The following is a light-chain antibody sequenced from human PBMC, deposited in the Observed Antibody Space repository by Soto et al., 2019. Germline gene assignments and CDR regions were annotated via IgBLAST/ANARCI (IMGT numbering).Light chain of an antibody. CDR3: QQYNSYSPAT. CDR2: DAS. V-gene: IGKV1-5*01. J-gene: IGKJ1*01. Sequence: DIQMTQSPSMLSASVGDRVTIACRASQSIRRWLAWYQQKPWKAPKLLIFDASTLESGVPSRFSGRGSETEFTLTIRSLQPDDFATYYCQQYNSYSPATFGQGTKGDIK. CDR1: QSIRRW.